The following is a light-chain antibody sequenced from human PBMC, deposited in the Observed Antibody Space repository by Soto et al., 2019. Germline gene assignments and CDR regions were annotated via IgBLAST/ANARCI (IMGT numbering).Light chain of an antibody. CDR1: SSDVGASKY. V-gene: IGLV2-14*01. Sequence: ALTQPASVSGSPGQSITISCTGTSSDVGASKYVSWYQQHPGKAPKLMIYEVSNRPSGVSNRFSGSKSGNTASLTISGLQAEDEADYYCSSYTSTITVLFGGGTKVTVL. J-gene: IGLJ2*01. CDR2: EVS. CDR3: SSYTSTITVL.